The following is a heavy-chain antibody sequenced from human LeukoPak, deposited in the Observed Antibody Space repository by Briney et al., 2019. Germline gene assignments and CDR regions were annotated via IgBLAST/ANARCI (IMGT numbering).Heavy chain of an antibody. V-gene: IGHV3-21*01. CDR1: GFTFSSYS. D-gene: IGHD3-10*01. CDR2: ISSSSSYI. Sequence: GGSLRLSCAASGFTFSSYSMNWVRQAPGKGLEWVSSISSSSSYINYADSVKGRFTISRDNAMNSLYLQINSLRVEDTAVYYCVRERFHGSGAPKFDFWGQGTLLTVSS. CDR3: VRERFHGSGAPKFDF. J-gene: IGHJ4*02.